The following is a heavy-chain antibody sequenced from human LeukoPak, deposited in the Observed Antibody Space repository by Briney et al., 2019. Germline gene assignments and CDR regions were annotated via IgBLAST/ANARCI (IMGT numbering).Heavy chain of an antibody. D-gene: IGHD3-16*02. Sequence: SETLSLTCTVSGYSISSGYYWGWIRQPPGKGLEWIGSIYHSGSTYYNPSLKSRVTISVDTSKNQFSLKLSSVTAADTAVYYCARGGDDYVWGSYRFWGQGTLVTVSS. J-gene: IGHJ4*02. V-gene: IGHV4-38-2*02. CDR3: ARGGDDYVWGSYRF. CDR1: GYSISSGYY. CDR2: IYHSGST.